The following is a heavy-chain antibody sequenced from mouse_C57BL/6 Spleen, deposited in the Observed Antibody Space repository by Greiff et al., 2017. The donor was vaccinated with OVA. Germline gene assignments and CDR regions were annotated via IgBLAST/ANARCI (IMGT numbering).Heavy chain of an antibody. V-gene: IGHV5-16*01. CDR2: INYDGSST. D-gene: IGHD4-1*01. CDR3: ARERGSNWGDWYFDV. CDR1: GFTFSDYY. Sequence: EVQRVESEGGLVQPGSSMKLSCTASGFTFSDYYMAWVRQVPEKGLEWVANINYDGSSTYYLDSLTSRFIISRDNAKTILYLQRSSLKSEDTATYYCARERGSNWGDWYFDVWGTGTTVTVSS. J-gene: IGHJ1*03.